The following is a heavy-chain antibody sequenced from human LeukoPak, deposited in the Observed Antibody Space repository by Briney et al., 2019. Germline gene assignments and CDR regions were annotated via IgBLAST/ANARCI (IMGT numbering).Heavy chain of an antibody. Sequence: GGSLRLSCEASGFTLSNYWMSWVRQAPGKGLEWVATINQNGGVKYYVDSVKGRFTISRDNAKTSLFLQMNSLRIDDTAMYYCARTVNSASDFWGQGTLVTVSS. J-gene: IGHJ4*02. CDR3: ARTVNSASDF. D-gene: IGHD4-23*01. V-gene: IGHV3-7*03. CDR1: GFTLSNYW. CDR2: INQNGGVK.